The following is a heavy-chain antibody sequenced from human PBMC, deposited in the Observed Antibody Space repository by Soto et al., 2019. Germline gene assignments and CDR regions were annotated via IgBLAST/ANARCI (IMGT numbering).Heavy chain of an antibody. CDR2: ISGSGDST. CDR1: GFTFSSYA. CDR3: AKDRDGAAAGPTKFYGMDV. Sequence: LRLSCAASGFTFSSYAMSWVRQAPGKGLEWVSVISGSGDSTYYADSVRGRFTISRDNSKNTLYLQMNSLRAEDTAVYYCAKDRDGAAAGPTKFYGMDVWGQGTKVTVYS. D-gene: IGHD6-13*01. J-gene: IGHJ6*02. V-gene: IGHV3-23*01.